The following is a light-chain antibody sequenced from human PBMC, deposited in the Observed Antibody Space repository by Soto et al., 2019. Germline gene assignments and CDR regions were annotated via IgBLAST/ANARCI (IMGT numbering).Light chain of an antibody. Sequence: DIVMTQSPDSLAVSLGERATINCKSSQSILYSSNNKNYLAWYQQKAGQPPKLLIYWASTRETGVPDRFSGSGSGTDFPLTISSLQAEYVAVYYCQQYYTTPLTFGGGTKVEIK. CDR3: QQYYTTPLT. CDR2: WAS. J-gene: IGKJ4*01. CDR1: QSILYSSNNKNY. V-gene: IGKV4-1*01.